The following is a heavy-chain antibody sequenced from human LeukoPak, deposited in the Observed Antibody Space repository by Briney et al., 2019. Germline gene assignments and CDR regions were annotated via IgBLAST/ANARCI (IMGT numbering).Heavy chain of an antibody. J-gene: IGHJ4*02. CDR3: ARSHPPYNWNPFDY. V-gene: IGHV1-2*02. CDR2: INPNSGGT. CDR1: GYTFTGYY. D-gene: IGHD1-20*01. Sequence: ASVKVSCKASGYTFTGYYMHWVRQAPGQGLEWMGWINPNSGGTNYAQKFQGRVTMTKDTSIGTAYMELSRLRSDDTAVYYCARSHPPYNWNPFDYWGQGTLVTVSS.